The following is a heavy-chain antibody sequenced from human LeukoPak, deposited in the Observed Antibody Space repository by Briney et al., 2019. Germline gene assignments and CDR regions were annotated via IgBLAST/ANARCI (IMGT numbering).Heavy chain of an antibody. CDR3: ARGGYCSGGNCYTENDY. J-gene: IGHJ4*02. D-gene: IGHD2-15*01. Sequence: EASVKVSCKASGYTFTSYYIHWVRQAPGQGLEWMGIINPSDGSISYAQKFQGRVTMTRDTSTSTGYMELSSLRSEDTAMYYCARGGYCSGGNCYTENDYWGQGTLVTVSS. V-gene: IGHV1-46*01. CDR2: INPSDGSI. CDR1: GYTFTSYY.